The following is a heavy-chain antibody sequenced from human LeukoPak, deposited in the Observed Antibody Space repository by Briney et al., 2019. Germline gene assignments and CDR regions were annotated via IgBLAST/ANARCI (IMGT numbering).Heavy chain of an antibody. CDR1: GGSFSGYY. J-gene: IGHJ6*02. CDR3: ARHKPPTTVTTLPYYYYYYGMDV. D-gene: IGHD4-17*01. Sequence: SETLSLTCAVYGGSFSGYYWSWIRQPPGKGLEWIGEINHGGSTNYNPSLKSRVTISVDTSKNQFSLKLSSVTAADTAVYYCARHKPPTTVTTLPYYYYYYGMDVWGQGTTVTVSS. V-gene: IGHV4-34*01. CDR2: INHGGST.